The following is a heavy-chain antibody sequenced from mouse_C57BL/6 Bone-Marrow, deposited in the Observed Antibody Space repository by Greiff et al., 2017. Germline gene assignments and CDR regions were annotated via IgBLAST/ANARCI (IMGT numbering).Heavy chain of an antibody. CDR1: GFSLSTSGMG. J-gene: IGHJ1*03. D-gene: IGHD2-2*01. CDR3: ARRGGYGRYWYFDV. Sequence: QVTLKESGPGILQSSQTLSLTCSFSGFSLSTSGMGVSWIRQPSGKGLEWLAHIYWDDDKRYTPSLKSRRTISKDTSRNQVFLKITSVDTADTATYYCARRGGYGRYWYFDVWGTGTTVTVSS. V-gene: IGHV8-12*01. CDR2: IYWDDDK.